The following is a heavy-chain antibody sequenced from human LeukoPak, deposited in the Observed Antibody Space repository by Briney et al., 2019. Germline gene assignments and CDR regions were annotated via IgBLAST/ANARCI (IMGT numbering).Heavy chain of an antibody. D-gene: IGHD3-22*01. CDR3: ARYDYDWFLDY. CDR1: GGSISSYY. J-gene: IGHJ4*02. Sequence: TASETRSLTCIVSGGSISSYYWSWIRQPPGKGLEWIGYIYYTGSTNYNPSLKSRVTISLDTSNNQFSLRLSSVTAADTAVYYCARYDYDWFLDYWGQGTLVTVSS. CDR2: IYYTGST. V-gene: IGHV4-59*01.